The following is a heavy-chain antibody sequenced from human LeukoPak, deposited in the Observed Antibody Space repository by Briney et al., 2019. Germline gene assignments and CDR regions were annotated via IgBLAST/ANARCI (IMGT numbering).Heavy chain of an antibody. CDR3: ARHTVATGPLYDLDV. D-gene: IGHD4-23*01. V-gene: IGHV7-4-1*02. CDR1: GYTFTTYA. J-gene: IGHJ6*02. Sequence: GASVKVSCKASGYTFTTYALNWVRQAPGQGLEWMGWINTNTGNPTYAQGFTGRFVFSLDTSVSTAYLQISSLKAEDTAVYYCARHTVATGPLYDLDVWGQGTTVTVSS. CDR2: INTNTGNP.